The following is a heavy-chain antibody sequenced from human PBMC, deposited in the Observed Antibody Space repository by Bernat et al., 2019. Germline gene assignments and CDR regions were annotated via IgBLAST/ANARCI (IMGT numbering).Heavy chain of an antibody. CDR2: ISSSSSYT. J-gene: IGHJ2*01. D-gene: IGHD2-15*01. Sequence: QVQLVESGGGLVKPGGSLRLSCAASGFTFSDYYMSWTRQAPGKGLEWVSYISSSSSYTNYADSVKGRFTISRDNAKNSLYLQMNSLRAEDTAVYYCARDSRDIVVVVAATDWYFDLWGRGTLVTVSS. CDR1: GFTFSDYY. V-gene: IGHV3-11*05. CDR3: ARDSRDIVVVVAATDWYFDL.